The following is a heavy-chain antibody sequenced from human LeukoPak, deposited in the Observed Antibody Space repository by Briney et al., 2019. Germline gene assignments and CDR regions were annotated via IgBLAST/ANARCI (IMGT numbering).Heavy chain of an antibody. CDR1: GGSFSGYY. D-gene: IGHD3-9*01. CDR3: ARGQPYYDILTGYYPTPQYFQH. CDR2: INHSGST. J-gene: IGHJ1*01. Sequence: KTSETLSLTCAVYGGSFSGYYWSWIRQPPGKGLEWIGEINHSGSTNYNPSLKSRVTISVDTSKNQFSLKLSSVTAADTAVYYCARGQPYYDILTGYYPTPQYFQHWGQGTLVTVSS. V-gene: IGHV4-34*01.